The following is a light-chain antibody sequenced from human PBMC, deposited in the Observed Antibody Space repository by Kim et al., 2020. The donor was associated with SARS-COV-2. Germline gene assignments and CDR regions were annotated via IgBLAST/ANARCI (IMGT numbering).Light chain of an antibody. CDR2: RAS. Sequence: VSPGETAALSCRASQSVSRNLAWYQQKPGQAPRLLIYRASTRATGVPARFSGSGSGTEFTLTISSLQSEDFAVYYCQQYNNWPPYTFGQGTKLEI. V-gene: IGKV3-15*01. CDR3: QQYNNWPPYT. CDR1: QSVSRN. J-gene: IGKJ2*01.